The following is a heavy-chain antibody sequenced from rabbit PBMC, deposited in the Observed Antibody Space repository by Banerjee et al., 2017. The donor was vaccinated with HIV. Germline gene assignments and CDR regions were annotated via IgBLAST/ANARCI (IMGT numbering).Heavy chain of an antibody. CDR1: GFSFSSSYW. V-gene: IGHV1S45*01. Sequence: QEQLVESGGDLVQPEGSLTLTCTASGFSFSSSYWICWVRQAPGKGLEWIACIYAGSGGTTYYASWAKGRFTISKTSSTTVTLQMTSLTAADTATYFCARGGAGSSYYTTYFNLWGPGTLVTDS. CDR2: IYAGSGGTT. D-gene: IGHD8-1*01. J-gene: IGHJ4*01. CDR3: ARGGAGSSYYTTYFNL.